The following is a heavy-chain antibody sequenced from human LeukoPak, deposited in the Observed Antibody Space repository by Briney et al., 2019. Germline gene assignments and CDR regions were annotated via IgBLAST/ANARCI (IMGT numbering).Heavy chain of an antibody. J-gene: IGHJ4*02. CDR2: ISYDGSNK. D-gene: IGHD1-14*01. Sequence: PGGSLRLSCAASGFTFSSYAMHRVRQAPGKGLGWVAVISYDGSNKYYADSVKGRFTISRDNSKNTLYLQMNSLRAEDTAVYYCARDRARRIGNYFDYWGQGTLVTVSS. CDR3: ARDRARRIGNYFDY. V-gene: IGHV3-30*04. CDR1: GFTFSSYA.